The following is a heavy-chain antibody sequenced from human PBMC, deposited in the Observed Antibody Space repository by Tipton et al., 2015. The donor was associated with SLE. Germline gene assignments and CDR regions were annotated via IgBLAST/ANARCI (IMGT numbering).Heavy chain of an antibody. Sequence: SLRLSCAASGFTFSSYEMNWVRQAPGKGLEWVSYISSSGSTIYYADSVKGRFTISRDNAKNSLYLQMNSLRAEDTAVYYCARALRGVVVPAAPGYWGQGTLVTVSS. CDR2: ISSSGSTI. D-gene: IGHD2-2*01. CDR1: GFTFSSYE. V-gene: IGHV3-48*03. J-gene: IGHJ4*02. CDR3: ARALRGVVVPAAPGY.